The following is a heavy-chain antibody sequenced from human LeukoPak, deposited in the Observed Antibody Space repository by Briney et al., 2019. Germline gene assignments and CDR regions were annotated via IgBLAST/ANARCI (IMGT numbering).Heavy chain of an antibody. J-gene: IGHJ4*02. CDR3: AKDYIRGDYGDYVGVFFDY. D-gene: IGHD4-17*01. CDR2: ISGSGGST. CDR1: GFTFSSYA. Sequence: GGSLRLSCAASGFTFSSYAMSWVRQAPGKGLEWVSAISGSGGSTYYAGSVKGRFTISRDNSKNTLYLQMNSLRAEDTAVYYCAKDYIRGDYGDYVGVFFDYWGQGTLVTVSS. V-gene: IGHV3-23*01.